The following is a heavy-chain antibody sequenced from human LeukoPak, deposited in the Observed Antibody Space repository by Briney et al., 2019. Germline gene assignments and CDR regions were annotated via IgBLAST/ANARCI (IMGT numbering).Heavy chain of an antibody. CDR3: ARGSLDYDILTGYYYYYYYMDV. CDR1: GDSVSSNSAA. Sequence: SQTLSLTCAISGDSVSSNSAAWNWIRQSPSRGLEWLGRTYYRSKWYNDYAVSVKSRITINPDTFKNQFSLQLNSVTPEDTAVYYCARGSLDYDILTGYYYYYYYMDVWGKGTTVTVSS. CDR2: TYYRSKWYN. J-gene: IGHJ6*03. V-gene: IGHV6-1*01. D-gene: IGHD3-9*01.